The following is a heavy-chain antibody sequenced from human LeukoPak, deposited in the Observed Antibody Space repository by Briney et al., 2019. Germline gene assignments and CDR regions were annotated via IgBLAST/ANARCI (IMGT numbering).Heavy chain of an antibody. J-gene: IGHJ4*02. CDR2: IHPGDSDT. Sequence: GESLKISCKGSGYSFTDYWIAWARQMPGKGLEWMGTIHPGDSDTRYSPSFQGQVTISADKSISTAYLQWNSLKASDTAMYYCARHRYCSTTACYDMGGYWGQGTLVTVSS. D-gene: IGHD2-2*01. V-gene: IGHV5-51*01. CDR3: ARHRYCSTTACYDMGGY. CDR1: GYSFTDYW.